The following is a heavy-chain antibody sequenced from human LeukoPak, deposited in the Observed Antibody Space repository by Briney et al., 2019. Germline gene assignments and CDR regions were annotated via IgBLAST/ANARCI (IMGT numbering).Heavy chain of an antibody. CDR3: AKDQGIQLWLKYFQH. V-gene: IGHV3-30*18. Sequence: GGSLRLSCAVSGFTFSSYAVHWVRQAPGKGLEWVAVISFDGSNKYYADSVKGRFTISRDNSKSTLYLQMNSLRAEDTAVYYCAKDQGIQLWLKYFQHWGQGTLVTVSS. J-gene: IGHJ1*01. D-gene: IGHD5-18*01. CDR1: GFTFSSYA. CDR2: ISFDGSNK.